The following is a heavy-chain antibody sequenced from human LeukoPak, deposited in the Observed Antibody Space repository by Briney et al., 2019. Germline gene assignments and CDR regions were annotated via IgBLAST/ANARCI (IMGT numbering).Heavy chain of an antibody. D-gene: IGHD3-10*01. V-gene: IGHV1-46*01. J-gene: IGHJ6*02. CDR3: ARAGSYYTPYYYYGMDV. CDR2: INPSGGST. Sequence: ASVKVSCKASGYTFTSYYMHWVRQAPGQGLEWMGIINPSGGSTSYAQKFQGRVTMTRDTSTSTVYMELNSLRSEDTAVYYCARAGSYYTPYYYYGMDVWGQGTTVTVSS. CDR1: GYTFTSYY.